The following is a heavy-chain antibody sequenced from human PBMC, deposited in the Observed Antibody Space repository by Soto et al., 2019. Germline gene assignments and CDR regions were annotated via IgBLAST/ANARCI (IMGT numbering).Heavy chain of an antibody. Sequence: PVGSLRLSCAASGFTFGSYSMGWVRQAPGKGLKWVSSITGSGTTTHYADSVKGLFSVSRDNSKNTLYLQMDSLRVEDSAVYYCAKYLLVSTPYFHYWGQGTQVTVSS. CDR2: ITGSGTTT. CDR3: AKYLLVSTPYFHY. J-gene: IGHJ4*02. D-gene: IGHD1-26*01. CDR1: GFTFGSYS. V-gene: IGHV3-23*01.